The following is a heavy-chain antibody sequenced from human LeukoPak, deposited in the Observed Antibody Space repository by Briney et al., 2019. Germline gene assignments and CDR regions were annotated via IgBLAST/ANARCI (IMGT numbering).Heavy chain of an antibody. CDR1: GGSISSRSYY. Sequence: SETLSLTCTVSGGSISSRSYYWGWIRQPPGKGLEWVGSISYSGSTYYNPSLKSRVTISVDTSKNQFSLKLSSVTAADTALYYCARGRIGGPKAPFDYWGQGTLVTVSS. J-gene: IGHJ4*02. D-gene: IGHD3-16*01. CDR2: ISYSGST. CDR3: ARGRIGGPKAPFDY. V-gene: IGHV4-39*07.